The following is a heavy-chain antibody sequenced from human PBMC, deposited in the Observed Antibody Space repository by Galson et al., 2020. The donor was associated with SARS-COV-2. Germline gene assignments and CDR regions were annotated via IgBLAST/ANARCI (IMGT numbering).Heavy chain of an antibody. J-gene: IGHJ4*02. D-gene: IGHD3-10*01. CDR1: GFTFSSYV. Sequence: GESLMLYCAASGFTFSSYVMHWVRQAPGKGLEWVGVISYDGSNKYYADSVKCRFTISRDNSKNTLYQQMISLRAEDTAVYYCARLWRSYYYGSGSQDYWGPGTLVIVSS. CDR3: ARLWRSYYYGSGSQDY. V-gene: IGHV3-30*04. CDR2: ISYDGSNK.